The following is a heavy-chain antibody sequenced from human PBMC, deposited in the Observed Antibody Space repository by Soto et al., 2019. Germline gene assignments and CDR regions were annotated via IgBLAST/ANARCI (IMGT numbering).Heavy chain of an antibody. D-gene: IGHD1-26*01. CDR2: ISGSGGST. J-gene: IGHJ6*02. V-gene: IGHV3-23*01. CDR3: VKVLSGSYYVDYYYGMDV. Sequence: GGSLRLSCAASGFTFSSYAMSWVRQAPGKGLEWVSAISGSGGSTYYADSVKGRFTISRDNSKNTLYLQMNSLRAEDTAVYYCVKVLSGSYYVDYYYGMDVWGQGTTVTVSS. CDR1: GFTFSSYA.